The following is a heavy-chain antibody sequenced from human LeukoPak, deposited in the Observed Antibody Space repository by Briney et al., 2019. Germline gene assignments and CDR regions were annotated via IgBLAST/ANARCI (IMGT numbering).Heavy chain of an antibody. V-gene: IGHV3-30-3*01. D-gene: IGHD1-1*01. CDR2: ISYDGSNK. Sequence: GGSLRLSCAASGFTFSSYAMHWVRQAPGKGLEWVAVISYDGSNKYYADSVKGRFTISRDDVKNMLYLQMNSLRVEDTGLYYCSTVEHFWGQGTLVTVSS. CDR1: GFTFSSYA. J-gene: IGHJ4*02. CDR3: STVEHF.